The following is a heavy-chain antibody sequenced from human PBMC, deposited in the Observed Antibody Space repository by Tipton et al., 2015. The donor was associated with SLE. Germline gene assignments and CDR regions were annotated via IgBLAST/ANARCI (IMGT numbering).Heavy chain of an antibody. J-gene: IGHJ5*02. D-gene: IGHD3/OR15-3a*01. Sequence: TLSLTCVVSGYSISSGYYWGWIRQPPGQWLEWIGSIYYSGSTYYNPSLKSRVTISVDTSKNQFSLELSSVTAADTAVYYCARDDHGRRWFDPWGQGTLVTVSS. V-gene: IGHV4-38-2*02. CDR1: GYSISSGYY. CDR2: IYYSGST. CDR3: ARDDHGRRWFDP.